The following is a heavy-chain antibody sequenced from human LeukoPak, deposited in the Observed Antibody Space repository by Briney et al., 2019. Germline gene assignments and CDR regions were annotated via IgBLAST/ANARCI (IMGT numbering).Heavy chain of an antibody. V-gene: IGHV5-51*01. CDR3: GRYGLSGNGYTSYFYYGMDF. Sequence: GESLKISCTASGYSFSKYWIGWVRQPPGKGLQWMGFIYSDESLIRYSPSLEGQVTISADNSINTAYLQWNSLKASDTAMYYCGRYGLSGNGYTSYFYYGMDFWGQGTAVTVSS. CDR1: GYSFSKYW. CDR2: IYSDESLI. D-gene: IGHD5-24*01. J-gene: IGHJ6*02.